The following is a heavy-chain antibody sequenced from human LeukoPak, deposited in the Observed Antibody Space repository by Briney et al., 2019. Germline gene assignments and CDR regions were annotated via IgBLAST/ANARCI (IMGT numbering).Heavy chain of an antibody. V-gene: IGHV1-2*02. D-gene: IGHD5-18*01. CDR1: GYTFTGSY. CDR2: VNPHSGVT. CDR3: AALWGYGHENFGY. Sequence: ASVKVSCKASGYTFTGSYMHWVRQAPGQGLEWMGWVNPHSGVTHYAQKFQGRVTMTRDTSISTAYMEVSRLRSDDTAVYYCAALWGYGHENFGYWGQGTLVTASS. J-gene: IGHJ4*02.